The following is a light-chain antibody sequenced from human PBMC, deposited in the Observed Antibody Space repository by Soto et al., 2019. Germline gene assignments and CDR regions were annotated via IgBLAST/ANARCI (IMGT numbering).Light chain of an antibody. CDR3: QQYGSSPVT. V-gene: IGKV3-20*01. CDR2: GAS. CDR1: QSVSSSY. Sequence: EIVLTQSPGTLSLSPGERATLSCRASQSVSSSYLAWYQQKPGQAPRLLIYGASSRATDIPDRFSGTGSGTDFTLTISRLEPEDFAVYYCQQYGSSPVTFGQGTRLEIK. J-gene: IGKJ5*01.